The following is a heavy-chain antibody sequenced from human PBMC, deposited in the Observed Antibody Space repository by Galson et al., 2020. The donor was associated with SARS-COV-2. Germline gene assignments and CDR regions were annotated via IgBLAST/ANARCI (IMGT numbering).Heavy chain of an antibody. V-gene: IGHV4-38-2*01. CDR1: GYSIIRSFS. J-gene: IGHJ5*02. Sequence: SETLSLTCAISGYSIIRSFSWGWIRQSPGKGLEWIGTLHQSGATYYNPSLKSRVTVSIDTSKNQFSLNRSSVTAADAAVYYCARLPTGFPNWVDPWGQGILVTVSS. D-gene: IGHD3-10*01. CDR2: LHQSGAT. CDR3: ARLPTGFPNWVDP.